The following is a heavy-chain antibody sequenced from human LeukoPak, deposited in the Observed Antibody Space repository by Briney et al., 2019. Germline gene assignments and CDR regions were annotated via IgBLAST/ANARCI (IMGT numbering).Heavy chain of an antibody. Sequence: SVKVSCKASGYTFTGYYMHWVRQAPGQGLEWMGRINPNSGGTNYAQKFQGRVTMTRDTSISTAYMELSRLRSDDTAVYYCARDLAQGSGWYYFDYWGQGTLVTVSS. CDR3: ARDLAQGSGWYYFDY. J-gene: IGHJ4*02. V-gene: IGHV1-2*06. CDR1: GYTFTGYY. CDR2: INPNSGGT. D-gene: IGHD6-19*01.